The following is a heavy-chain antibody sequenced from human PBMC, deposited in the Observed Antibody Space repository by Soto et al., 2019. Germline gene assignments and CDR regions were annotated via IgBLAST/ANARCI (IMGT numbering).Heavy chain of an antibody. CDR1: GYTFTSYG. CDR3: ARAVAGPLFSDY. CDR2: ISAYNGNT. J-gene: IGHJ4*02. V-gene: IGHV1-18*01. Sequence: QVQLVQSGAAVKQPGASVKVSCKASGYTFTSYGIIWVRQAPGQGLEWMGWISAYNGNTNYAQKLQGRVTMTTDTSTSTAYLELRSLRSDDTAVYYCARAVAGPLFSDYWGQGTLVTVSS. D-gene: IGHD6-19*01.